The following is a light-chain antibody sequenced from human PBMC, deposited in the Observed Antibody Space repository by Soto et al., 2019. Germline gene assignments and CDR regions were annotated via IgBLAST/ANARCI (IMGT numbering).Light chain of an antibody. V-gene: IGKV3-20*01. CDR1: QSVSSSY. J-gene: IGKJ4*01. Sequence: EIVLTQSPGTLSLSPGERATLSCWASQSVSSSYLAWYQQKPAQAPRLLIYGASSRATGIPDRFSGSGSGTDFTLTISRLEPEDFAVYYCQQYGNSPLTFGGGTKVEIK. CDR2: GAS. CDR3: QQYGNSPLT.